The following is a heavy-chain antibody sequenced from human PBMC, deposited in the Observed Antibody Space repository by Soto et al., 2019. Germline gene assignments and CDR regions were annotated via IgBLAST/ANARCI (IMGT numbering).Heavy chain of an antibody. D-gene: IGHD1-1*01. CDR2: INPNGGST. J-gene: IGHJ4*01. V-gene: IGHV1-46*01. Sequence: GASVKVSCKASGYTFTSYYMHWVRQAPGQGLEWMGIINPNGGSTTYARKFQGRLTMTTDTATSTLYMELSSLRSEDTAVYSCARSNDNDGILPDHWGHGTLVTVSS. CDR1: GYTFTSYY. CDR3: ARSNDNDGILPDH.